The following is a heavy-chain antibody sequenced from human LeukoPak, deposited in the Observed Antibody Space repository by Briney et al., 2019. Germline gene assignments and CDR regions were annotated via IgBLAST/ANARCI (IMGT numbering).Heavy chain of an antibody. CDR1: GFTFSGYG. CDR2: ISYDGTNK. CDR3: AKGHPPFSYGMDV. V-gene: IGHV3-30*18. J-gene: IGHJ6*02. Sequence: PGGSLRLSCAASGFTFSGYGMHWLRQAPGKGLGWVTFISYDGTNKYYADSVKGRFTISRDNSKNTLSLQMNSLRAEDTAVYYCAKGHPPFSYGMDVWGLGTTVTVSS.